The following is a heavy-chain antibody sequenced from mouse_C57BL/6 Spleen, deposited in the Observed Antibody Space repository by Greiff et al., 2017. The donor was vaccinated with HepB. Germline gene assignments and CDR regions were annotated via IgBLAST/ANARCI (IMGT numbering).Heavy chain of an antibody. D-gene: IGHD1-1*01. J-gene: IGHJ2*01. Sequence: EVQLVESGGGLVKPGGSLKLSCAASGFTFSSYAMSWVRQTPEKRLEWVATISDGGSYTYYPDNVKGRFTISRDNAKNNLYLQMSHLKSEDTAMYYCARAGYYGSSPYYFDYWGQGTTLTVSS. CDR1: GFTFSSYA. V-gene: IGHV5-4*01. CDR3: ARAGYYGSSPYYFDY. CDR2: ISDGGSYT.